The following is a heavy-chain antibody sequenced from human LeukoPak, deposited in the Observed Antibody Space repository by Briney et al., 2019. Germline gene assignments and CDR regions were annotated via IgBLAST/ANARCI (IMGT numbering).Heavy chain of an antibody. J-gene: IGHJ4*02. D-gene: IGHD6-13*01. V-gene: IGHV3-23*01. CDR1: GLTFSSFP. CDR2: ISGSGENA. Sequence: GGSLRLSCAVSGLTFSSFPMTWVRQAPGKGLEWVSAISGSGENAYYAASVQGRFIISRDNSNNTLYLQMNSLRAEDTAVYYCAKDRGYWGQGTLVTVSS. CDR3: AKDRGY.